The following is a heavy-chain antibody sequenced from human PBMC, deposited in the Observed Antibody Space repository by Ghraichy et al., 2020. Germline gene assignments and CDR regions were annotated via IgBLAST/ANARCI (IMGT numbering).Heavy chain of an antibody. CDR3: AVQGRSSGWHFLDD. D-gene: IGHD6-19*01. Sequence: GGSLRLSCAASGFTFDDHKMHWVRQAPGKGLKWVSLISSDGRGAYYEESVKGRFTISRDNIKNSLYLQMNNLRSEDTALYFCAVQGRSSGWHFLDDWGRGTRVTVSS. J-gene: IGHJ4*02. CDR2: ISSDGRGA. CDR1: GFTFDDHK. V-gene: IGHV3-43*01.